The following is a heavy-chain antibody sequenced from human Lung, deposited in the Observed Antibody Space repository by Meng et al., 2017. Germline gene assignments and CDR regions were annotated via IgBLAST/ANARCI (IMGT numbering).Heavy chain of an antibody. Sequence: QVHVQRWGGGLLKPSETLSLTCAVSGGSFSDYYWSWIRQPPGKGLEWIGEINHSGSTNYNPSLESRATISVDTSQNNLSLKLSSVTAADSAVYYCARGPTTMAHDFDYWGQGTLVTVSS. CDR3: ARGPTTMAHDFDY. J-gene: IGHJ4*02. D-gene: IGHD4-11*01. CDR2: INHSGST. V-gene: IGHV4-34*01. CDR1: GGSFSDYY.